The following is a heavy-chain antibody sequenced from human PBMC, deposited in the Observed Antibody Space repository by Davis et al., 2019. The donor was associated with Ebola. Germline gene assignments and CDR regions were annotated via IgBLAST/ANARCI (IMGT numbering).Heavy chain of an antibody. Sequence: GESLKISCAASGFTLSDHYMDWVRQAPGKGLEWVGRTRNKAKGYTTEYAASVKGRFTISRDDSKNSLYLQMNSLITEDTAIYYCAKAPGDYDYVWGSPLWFDPWGQGTLVTVSS. J-gene: IGHJ5*02. V-gene: IGHV3-72*01. CDR3: AKAPGDYDYVWGSPLWFDP. CDR2: TRNKAKGYTT. D-gene: IGHD3-16*01. CDR1: GFTLSDHY.